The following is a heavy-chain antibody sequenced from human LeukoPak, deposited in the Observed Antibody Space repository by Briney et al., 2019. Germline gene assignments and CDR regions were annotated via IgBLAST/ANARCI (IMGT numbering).Heavy chain of an antibody. V-gene: IGHV3-48*03. CDR2: ISSSGSTI. CDR3: ARVSSSREHAFDI. CDR1: GFTFSSYE. D-gene: IGHD1-1*01. J-gene: IGHJ3*02. Sequence: PGGSLRLSCAASGFTFSSYEMNWVRQAPGKGLEWVSYISSSGSTIYYADSVKGRFTISRDNAKNSLYLQMNSLRAEDTAVYYCARVSSSREHAFDIWGQGTMVTVSS.